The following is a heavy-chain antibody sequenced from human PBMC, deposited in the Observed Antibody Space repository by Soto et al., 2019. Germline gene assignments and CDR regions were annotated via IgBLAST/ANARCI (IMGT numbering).Heavy chain of an antibody. D-gene: IGHD6-19*01. CDR1: GFTFSSYA. Sequence: GGSLRLSCAASGFTFSSYAMSWVRQAPGKGLEWVSAISGSGGSTYYADSVKGRFTISRDNSKNTLYLQMNNLRAEDTAVYYCAKKRGIPSEWLDSHFDYWGQGTLVTVSS. CDR2: ISGSGGST. V-gene: IGHV3-23*01. J-gene: IGHJ4*02. CDR3: AKKRGIPSEWLDSHFDY.